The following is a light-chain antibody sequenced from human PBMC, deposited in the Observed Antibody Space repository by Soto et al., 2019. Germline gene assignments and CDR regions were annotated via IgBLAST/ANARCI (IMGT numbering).Light chain of an antibody. CDR2: DAS. J-gene: IGKJ5*01. Sequence: EVELTQSPGTLSLSPGERATLSCRASQSVSSSHLAWYQQKRGQAPRLLIYDASNRATGIPARFSGSGSGTDFTLTISSLEPEDFAVYYCQQRSNWPPRYTFGQGTRMEIK. CDR3: QQRSNWPPRYT. V-gene: IGKV3D-20*02. CDR1: QSVSSSH.